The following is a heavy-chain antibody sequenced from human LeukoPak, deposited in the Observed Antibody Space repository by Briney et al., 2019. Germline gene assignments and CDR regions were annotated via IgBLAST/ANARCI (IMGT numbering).Heavy chain of an antibody. Sequence: PGGSLRLSCVASGLTFSSYWMSWVRQAPGKGLEWVANIKQDGSEKYYVDSVKGRLTISRDNAKNSLYLQMNSLRAEDTAVYYCARNRSLAYWGQGTLVTVSS. J-gene: IGHJ4*02. V-gene: IGHV3-7*01. D-gene: IGHD3-3*02. CDR2: IKQDGSEK. CDR3: ARNRSLAY. CDR1: GLTFSSYW.